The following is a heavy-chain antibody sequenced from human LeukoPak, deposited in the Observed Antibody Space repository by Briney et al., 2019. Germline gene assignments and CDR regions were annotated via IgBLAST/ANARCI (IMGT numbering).Heavy chain of an antibody. CDR2: IIPIFGTA. Sequence: SVKVSCKASGGTFSSYAISWVRQAPGQGLEWMGGIIPIFGTANYAQKFQGRVTITTDESTSTAYMELSSLRSEDTAVYYCARVPVDCSSTSCYDGRRFYYYYYMDVWGKGTTVTVSS. J-gene: IGHJ6*03. CDR1: GGTFSSYA. CDR3: ARVPVDCSSTSCYDGRRFYYYYYMDV. V-gene: IGHV1-69*05. D-gene: IGHD2-2*01.